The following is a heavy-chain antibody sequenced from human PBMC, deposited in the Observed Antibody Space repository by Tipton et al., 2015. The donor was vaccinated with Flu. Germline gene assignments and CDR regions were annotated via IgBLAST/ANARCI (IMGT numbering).Heavy chain of an antibody. V-gene: IGHV4-38-2*01. CDR3: ARRDFSNYVSDPKSWFDP. D-gene: IGHD4-11*01. CDR1: GDSIRSSNYY. CDR2: TFHSGNT. Sequence: VKPSETLSLTCGVSGDSIRSSNYYWGWIRQPPGKGLEWIGNTFHSGNTYLNPSLKSRVTISVDTSKNHFSLEMRSVTAADMAVYYCARRDFSNYVSDPKSWFDPWGQGILVTVSP. J-gene: IGHJ5*02.